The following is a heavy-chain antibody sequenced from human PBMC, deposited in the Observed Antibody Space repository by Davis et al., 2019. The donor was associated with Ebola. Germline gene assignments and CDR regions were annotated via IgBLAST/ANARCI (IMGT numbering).Heavy chain of an antibody. V-gene: IGHV3-73*01. CDR3: TSTVAGTDLDY. J-gene: IGHJ4*02. CDR2: IRNKANSYAT. Sequence: GESLKISCAASGFTFSGSAMHWVRQASGKGLEWVGRIRNKANSYATAYAASVKGRFTISRDDSKNTAYLQMNSLKTEDTAVYYCTSTVAGTDLDYWGQGTLVTVSS. CDR1: GFTFSGSA. D-gene: IGHD6-19*01.